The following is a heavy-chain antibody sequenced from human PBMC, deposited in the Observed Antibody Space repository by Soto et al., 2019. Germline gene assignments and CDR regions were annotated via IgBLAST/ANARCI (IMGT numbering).Heavy chain of an antibody. J-gene: IGHJ5*02. CDR2: IYWNDDK. V-gene: IGHV2-5*01. CDR3: AHMGHCSSTSCYDDWFDP. CDR1: GFSLSTSGVG. Sequence: SGPTLVKPTQTLTLTCTFSGFSLSTSGVGVGWIRQPPGKALEWLALIYWNDDKRYSPSLKSRLTIPKDTSKNQVVLTMTNMDPVDTATYYCAHMGHCSSTSCYDDWFDPWGQGTLVTVSS. D-gene: IGHD2-2*01.